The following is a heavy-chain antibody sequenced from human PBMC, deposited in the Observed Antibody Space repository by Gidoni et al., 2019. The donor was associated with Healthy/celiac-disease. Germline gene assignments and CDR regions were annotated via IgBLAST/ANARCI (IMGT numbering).Heavy chain of an antibody. CDR3: ARTEGVPVAFDI. V-gene: IGHV1-69*01. Sequence: QVQLVQSGAEVKKPGSSVKVSCKASGGTFSSYAISWVRQAPGQVIEWSGGIIPIFGTANYAQKFQGRVTITADESTSTAYIELSSLRSEDTAVYYCARTEGVPVAFDIWGQGTMVTVSS. CDR1: GGTFSSYA. J-gene: IGHJ3*02. CDR2: IIPIFGTA.